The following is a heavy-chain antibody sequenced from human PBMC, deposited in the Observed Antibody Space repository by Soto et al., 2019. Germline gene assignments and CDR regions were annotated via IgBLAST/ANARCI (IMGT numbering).Heavy chain of an antibody. CDR3: TTAGPRDWYFNL. CDR2: IKSRPDGGTA. CDR1: GFIFNNAW. V-gene: IGHV3-15*01. Sequence: EVHLVESGGGLVEPGGSLRLSCAASGFIFNNAWMTWVRQAPGKGLEWVAHIKSRPDGGTADYAASVKGRFTISRDDSRYTLYLPMNRLRIEDTAVYYCTTAGPRDWYFNLWGLGTLVTVSS. J-gene: IGHJ2*01.